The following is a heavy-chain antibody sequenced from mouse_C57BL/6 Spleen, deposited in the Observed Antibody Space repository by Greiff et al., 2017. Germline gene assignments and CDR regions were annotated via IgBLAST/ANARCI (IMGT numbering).Heavy chain of an antibody. CDR3: ARDGNSYAMDY. D-gene: IGHD2-1*01. CDR1: GYTFTSYW. CDR2: IYPGSGST. Sequence: QVQLKQSGAELVKPGASVKMSCKASGYTFTSYWITWVKQRPGHGLEWIGDIYPGSGSTNYNEKFKSKATLTVDTSSSTAYMQLSSLTSEASAVYYSARDGNSYAMDYWGQGTSVTVSS. J-gene: IGHJ4*01. V-gene: IGHV1-55*01.